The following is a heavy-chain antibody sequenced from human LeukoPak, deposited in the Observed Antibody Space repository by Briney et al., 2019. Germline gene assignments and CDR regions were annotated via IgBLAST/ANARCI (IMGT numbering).Heavy chain of an antibody. CDR2: IYYSGST. J-gene: IGHJ4*02. D-gene: IGHD3-9*01. CDR1: GGSISSSSYY. V-gene: IGHV4-39*01. CDR3: ARGLYYDILTGFLSAFGYFDY. Sequence: PSETLSLTCTVSGGSISSSSYYWGWIRQPPGKGLEWIGSIYYSGSTYYNPSLKSRVTISVDTSKNQFSLKLSSVTAADTAVYYCARGLYYDILTGFLSAFGYFDYWGQGTLVTVSS.